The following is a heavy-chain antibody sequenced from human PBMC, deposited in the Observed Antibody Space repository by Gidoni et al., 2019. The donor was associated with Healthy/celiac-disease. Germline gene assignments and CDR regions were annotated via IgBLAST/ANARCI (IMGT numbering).Heavy chain of an antibody. V-gene: IGHV3-21*01. J-gene: IGHJ6*02. CDR3: AISTVTSPHYYYYGMDV. Sequence: EVQLVESGGGLVKPGGSLRLSCAASGFTFSSYSMNWVRQAPGKGLEWVSSISSSSSYIYYADSVKGRFTISRDNAKNSLYLQMNSLRAEDTAVYYCAISTVTSPHYYYYGMDVWGQGTTVTVSS. D-gene: IGHD4-17*01. CDR1: GFTFSSYS. CDR2: ISSSSSYI.